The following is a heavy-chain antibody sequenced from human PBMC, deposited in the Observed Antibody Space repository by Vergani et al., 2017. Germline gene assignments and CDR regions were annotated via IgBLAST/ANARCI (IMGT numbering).Heavy chain of an antibody. D-gene: IGHD2-15*01. Sequence: QVQLQESGPVLVKPSQTLSLTCTVSGGSINSHNYYWSWIRQPAGKGLEWIGRIHTSGSTTSNPSLKSRVTMSEDPSKNQFSLNLASVTAADPAVYFCARGSXLGGSWYKPLFDYWGQGILVTVSS. CDR1: GGSINSHNYY. CDR3: ARGSXLGGSWYKPLFDY. J-gene: IGHJ4*02. CDR2: IHTSGST. V-gene: IGHV4-61*02.